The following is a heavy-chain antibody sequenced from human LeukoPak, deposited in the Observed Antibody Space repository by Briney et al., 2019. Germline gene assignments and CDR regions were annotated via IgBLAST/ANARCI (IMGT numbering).Heavy chain of an antibody. CDR1: GFTFSSYS. Sequence: GGSLRLSCAASGFTFSSYSMNWVRQAPGKGLEWVSSISSSSSYIYYGDSVKGRFTISRDNAKDSLYLQMNSLRAEDTAAYYCAGDYEIYWGQGTLVTVSS. CDR3: AGDYEIY. CDR2: ISSSSSYI. D-gene: IGHD5-12*01. V-gene: IGHV3-21*01. J-gene: IGHJ4*02.